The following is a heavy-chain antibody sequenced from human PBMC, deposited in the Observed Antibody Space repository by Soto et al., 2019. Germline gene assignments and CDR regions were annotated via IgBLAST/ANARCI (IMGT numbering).Heavy chain of an antibody. V-gene: IGHV4-31*03. CDR1: GGSISSGGYY. J-gene: IGHJ4*02. Sequence: SLSLTCTVSGGSISSGGYYWSWIRQHPGKGLEWIGYIYYSGSTYYNPSLKRRGTISVDTSKNQFSLKLSSVTAADTAVYYCARAVTDFWGGYLGYWGQGTLVTVSS. CDR2: IYYSGST. D-gene: IGHD3-3*01. CDR3: ARAVTDFWGGYLGY.